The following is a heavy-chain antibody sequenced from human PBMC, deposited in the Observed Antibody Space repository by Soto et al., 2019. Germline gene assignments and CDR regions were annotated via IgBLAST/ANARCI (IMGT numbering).Heavy chain of an antibody. CDR2: IYYSGST. V-gene: IGHV4-59*08. CDR1: GGSISSYY. J-gene: IGHJ6*02. Sequence: QVQLQESGPGLVKPSETLSLTCTVSGGSISSYYWSWIRQPPGKGLEWIGYIYYSGSTNYNPSLQGRATVSVDTTTNQVSLNLRYVTASDTAVYYCARHDYYYYGMDVWGQGTTVTVSS. CDR3: ARHDYYYYGMDV.